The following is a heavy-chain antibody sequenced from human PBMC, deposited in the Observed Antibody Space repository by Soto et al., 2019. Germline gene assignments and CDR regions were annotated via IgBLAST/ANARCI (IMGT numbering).Heavy chain of an antibody. CDR2: IYYSGRT. J-gene: IGHJ5*02. CDR1: GGSIRSYY. CDR3: ARQGGWFDP. V-gene: IGHV4-59*08. Sequence: QVQLQESGPGLVKPSETLSLTCTVSGGSIRSYYWSWIRQPPGKGLEWIGSIYYSGRTNYKPSLKSRVTISVDPSKNQFSLKLSSVTAADTAVYYCARQGGWFDPWGQGTLVTVSS. D-gene: IGHD1-26*01.